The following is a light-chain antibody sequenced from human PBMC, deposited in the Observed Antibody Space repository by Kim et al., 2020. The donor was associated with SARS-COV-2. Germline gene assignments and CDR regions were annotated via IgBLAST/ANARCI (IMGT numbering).Light chain of an antibody. Sequence: DIQMTQSPSTLSASVGDRVTITCRASQSISSWLAWYQHKPGKAPMLLIYEASSLETGVPSRFSGSGSGTEFTLTISSLQPDDFATYSCQQYKSYSWTFGQGTKVEIK. CDR1: QSISSW. J-gene: IGKJ1*01. CDR3: QQYKSYSWT. CDR2: EAS. V-gene: IGKV1-5*03.